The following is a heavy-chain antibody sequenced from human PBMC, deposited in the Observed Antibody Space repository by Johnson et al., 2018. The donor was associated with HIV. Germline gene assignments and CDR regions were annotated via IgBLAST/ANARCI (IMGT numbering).Heavy chain of an antibody. CDR3: ARSVNAGRPLDI. CDR1: GFTFADYG. V-gene: IGHV3-48*04. J-gene: IGHJ3*02. D-gene: IGHD2-8*01. Sequence: VQLVESGGGVVRPGGSLRLSCAASGFTFADYGMNWIRQAPGKGLEWVSYISSSASAIWYASSVNGRFPVSRDNAKNSLYLQMNSLRAEATAVYYCARSVNAGRPLDIWGQGTLVTVSS. CDR2: ISSSASAI.